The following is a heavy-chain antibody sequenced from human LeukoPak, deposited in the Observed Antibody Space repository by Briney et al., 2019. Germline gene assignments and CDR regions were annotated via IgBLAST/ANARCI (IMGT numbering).Heavy chain of an antibody. CDR2: ISWNSGSI. J-gene: IGHJ4*02. Sequence: PGGSLRLSCAASGFTFDDYAMHWVRQAPGKGLEWVSGISWNSGSIGYADSVKGRFTISRDNAKNTLYLQMNSLRAEDTAVYYCANGGLDYWGQGTLVTVSS. D-gene: IGHD4-23*01. CDR1: GFTFDDYA. CDR3: ANGGLDY. V-gene: IGHV3-9*01.